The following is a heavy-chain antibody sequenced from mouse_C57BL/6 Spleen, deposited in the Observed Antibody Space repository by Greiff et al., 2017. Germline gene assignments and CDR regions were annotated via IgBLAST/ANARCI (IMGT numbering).Heavy chain of an antibody. CDR2: IDPSDSYT. CDR3: ARETAQAPWFAY. CDR1: GYTFTSYW. D-gene: IGHD3-2*02. Sequence: QVQLQQPGAELVKPGASVKLSCKASGYTFTSYWMQWVKQRPGQGLEWIGEIDPSDSYTNYNQKFKGKATLTVDTSSSTADMQLSSLTSEDSAVYYCARETAQAPWFAYWGQGTLVTVSA. J-gene: IGHJ3*01. V-gene: IGHV1-50*01.